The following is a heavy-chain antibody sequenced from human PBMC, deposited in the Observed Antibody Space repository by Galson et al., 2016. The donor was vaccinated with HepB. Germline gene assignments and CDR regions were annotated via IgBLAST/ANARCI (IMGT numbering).Heavy chain of an antibody. J-gene: IGHJ5*02. CDR1: GGSISPFF. CDR2: IYYSGTT. CDR3: ARLDWNAYWFDH. D-gene: IGHD1-1*01. Sequence: ETLSLTCTVSGGSISPFFWSWIRQPPGKGLEWIAYIYYSGTTNYNPSLNSRVTISLDTSKSQFSLKVTSVTAADTAVYYCARLDWNAYWFDHWGQGTLVSVSS. V-gene: IGHV4-59*01.